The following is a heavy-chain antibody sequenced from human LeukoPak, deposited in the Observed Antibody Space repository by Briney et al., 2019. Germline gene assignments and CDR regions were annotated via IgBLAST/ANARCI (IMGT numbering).Heavy chain of an antibody. V-gene: IGHV3-23*01. D-gene: IGHD2-2*01. CDR3: AKGVYCSSTSCPPDY. J-gene: IGHJ4*02. CDR2: ISGSGGST. CDR1: GFTFSSNA. Sequence: PGGSLRLSCAASGFTFSSNAMSWVRQAPGKGLEWVSAISGSGGSTYYADSVKGRFTVSRDNSKNTLYLQMNSLRAEDTAVYYCAKGVYCSSTSCPPDYWGQGTLVTVSS.